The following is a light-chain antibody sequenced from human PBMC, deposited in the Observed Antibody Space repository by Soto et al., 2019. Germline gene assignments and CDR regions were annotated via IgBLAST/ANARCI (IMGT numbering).Light chain of an antibody. V-gene: IGLV2-14*01. Sequence: QSALTQPASVSGSPGQSITISCTGTSGDVGGYNYVSWYQQHPAKAPKLMIFEVRNRPSGVSYRFSCSRSGNTAYLTISGLQAEDEADYYCSSYASSTTVVFGGGTKLTVL. J-gene: IGLJ2*01. CDR2: EVR. CDR3: SSYASSTTVV. CDR1: SGDVGGYNY.